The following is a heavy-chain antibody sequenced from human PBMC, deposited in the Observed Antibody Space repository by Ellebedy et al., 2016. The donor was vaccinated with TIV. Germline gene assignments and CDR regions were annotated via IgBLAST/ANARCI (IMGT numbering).Heavy chain of an antibody. CDR1: GDTLTGYY. CDR2: INPDSGGT. V-gene: IGHV1-2*02. CDR3: AREPHGVYYFDS. Sequence: AASVKVSCKTSGDTLTGYYFHWVRQAPGQGLEWMGWINPDSGGTNSAHKFQGRVTLTRDTSTNTAYMELSGLRSDDTAVSFCAREPHGVYYFDSWGQGSLLTVSS. D-gene: IGHD2-8*01. J-gene: IGHJ4*02.